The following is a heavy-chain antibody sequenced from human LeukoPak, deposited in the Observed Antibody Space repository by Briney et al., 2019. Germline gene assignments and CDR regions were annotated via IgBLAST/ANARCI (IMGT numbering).Heavy chain of an antibody. J-gene: IGHJ3*02. CDR2: ISWNSGSI. D-gene: IGHD2-2*01. Sequence: GGSLRLSCAASGFTFDDYAVDWIRQAPGKGLEWVSGISWNSGSIGYADSVKGRFTISRDNAKNSLYLQMNSLRAEDTAVNYCAKCSSTTYITTGDAFDIWGQGTMVTVSS. CDR1: GFTFDDYA. CDR3: AKCSSTTYITTGDAFDI. V-gene: IGHV3-9*01.